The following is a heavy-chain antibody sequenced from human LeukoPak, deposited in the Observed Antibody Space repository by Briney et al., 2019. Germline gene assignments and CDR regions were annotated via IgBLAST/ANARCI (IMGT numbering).Heavy chain of an antibody. CDR3: ARDSWLLHIDF. CDR2: INHSGST. Sequence: SETLSLTCAVYGGSFSGYYWSWIRQPPGKGLEWIGEINHSGSTNYNPSLKSRVIISVDTSKNQFSLKLSSVTAADTAVYYCARDSWLLHIDFWGQGILVTVSS. CDR1: GGSFSGYY. J-gene: IGHJ4*02. V-gene: IGHV4-34*01. D-gene: IGHD5-12*01.